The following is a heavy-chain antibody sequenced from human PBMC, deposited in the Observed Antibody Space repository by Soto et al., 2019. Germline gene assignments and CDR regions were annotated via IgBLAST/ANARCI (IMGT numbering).Heavy chain of an antibody. D-gene: IGHD6-19*01. CDR3: ARGRAVAGTGRFDP. V-gene: IGHV4-59*01. CDR1: GGSISSYY. CDR2: IYYSGST. J-gene: IGHJ5*02. Sequence: PSETLSLTCTVSGGSISSYYWSWIRQPPGKGLEWIGYIYYSGSTNYNPSLKSRVTISVDTSKNQFSLKLSSVTAADTAVYYCARGRAVAGTGRFDPWGQGTLVTVSS.